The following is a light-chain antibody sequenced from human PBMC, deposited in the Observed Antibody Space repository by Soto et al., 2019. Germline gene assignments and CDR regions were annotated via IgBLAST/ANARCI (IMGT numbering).Light chain of an antibody. CDR2: DNN. CDR1: SSNIGNNY. J-gene: IGLJ2*01. V-gene: IGLV1-51*01. Sequence: QSVLTQPPSVSAAPGQTVTISCSGSSSNIGNNYVSWYQQLPGTAPKLLIYDNNKRPSGIPDRFSGSKSGTSATLGITGLPTGDEADYYCGTWDSSLSEGVFGGGTKLTVL. CDR3: GTWDSSLSEGV.